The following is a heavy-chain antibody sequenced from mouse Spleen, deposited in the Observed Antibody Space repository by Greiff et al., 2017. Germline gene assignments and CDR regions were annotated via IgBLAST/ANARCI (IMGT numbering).Heavy chain of an antibody. CDR3: ARQGELGRYYAMDY. CDR1: GFTFSSYA. V-gene: IGHV5-9-3*01. J-gene: IGHJ4*01. D-gene: IGHD4-1*01. CDR2: ISSGGGNT. Sequence: EVQGVESGGGLVKLGGSLKLSCAASGFTFSSYAMSWVRQTPEKRLEWVATISSGGGNTYYPDSVKGRFTISRDNAKNTLYLQMSSLKSEDTAMYYCARQGELGRYYAMDYWGQGTSVTVSS.